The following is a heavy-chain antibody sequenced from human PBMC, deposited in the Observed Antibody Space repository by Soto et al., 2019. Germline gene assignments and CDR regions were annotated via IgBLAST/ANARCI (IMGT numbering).Heavy chain of an antibody. CDR3: ARAGGRSGDYSFDLDY. CDR2: IIPRVDTV. D-gene: IGHD1-26*01. J-gene: IGHJ4*02. Sequence: QVQLVQSGAEVKKPGSSVKVSCKASGGSFSTYTIYWVRQAPGQGLEWMGRIIPRVDTVNYAQKFQGRVTITADKSTSTASLGLSSLRYEDTAVYYCARAGGRSGDYSFDLDYWGQGTLVTVSS. CDR1: GGSFSTYT. V-gene: IGHV1-69*08.